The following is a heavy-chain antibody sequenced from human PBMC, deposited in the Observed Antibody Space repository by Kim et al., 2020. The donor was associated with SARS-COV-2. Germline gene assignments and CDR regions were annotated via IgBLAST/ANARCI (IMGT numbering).Heavy chain of an antibody. CDR1: GFTFSSYD. V-gene: IGHV3-23*01. CDR2: ISGGGKNT. Sequence: GGSLRLSCAASGFTFSSYDMTWVRQAPGKGLEWVSIISGGGKNTYYAYYADSVKGRFTISRDNSKNTLYLQMNSLRAEDTDIYYCAKGMHGSGWYYFDFWGQGTLVTVSS. CDR3: AKGMHGSGWYYFDF. D-gene: IGHD6-19*01. J-gene: IGHJ4*02.